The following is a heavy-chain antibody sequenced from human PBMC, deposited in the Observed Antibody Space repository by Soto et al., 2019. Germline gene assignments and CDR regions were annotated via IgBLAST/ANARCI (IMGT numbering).Heavy chain of an antibody. CDR3: ARAYPWNYFDY. Sequence: QVQLQQWGAVLLKPSETLSLTCAVYGGSFRGYYWSWIRQPPGKGLEWIGEINHSGSTNYNPSLKSRVTISVDTSQNQFSLKLSSVTAADTAVYYCARAYPWNYFDYWGQGTLVTVSS. V-gene: IGHV4-34*01. D-gene: IGHD1-1*01. CDR1: GGSFRGYY. J-gene: IGHJ4*02. CDR2: INHSGST.